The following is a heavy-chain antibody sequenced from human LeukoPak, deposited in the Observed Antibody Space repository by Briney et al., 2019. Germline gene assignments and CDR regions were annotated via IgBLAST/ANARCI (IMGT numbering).Heavy chain of an antibody. CDR2: IYSGGRT. CDR3: ARDSGYYGPLDAFDI. V-gene: IGHV3-53*01. CDR1: GFTFSNYA. J-gene: IGHJ3*02. Sequence: GGSLRLSCAASGFTFSNYAMSWVRQAPGKGLEWVSVIYSGGRTNYADSVKGRFTISRDNSKNTLYLQMNSLRAEDTAVYYCARDSGYYGPLDAFDIWGQGTMVTVSS. D-gene: IGHD3-10*01.